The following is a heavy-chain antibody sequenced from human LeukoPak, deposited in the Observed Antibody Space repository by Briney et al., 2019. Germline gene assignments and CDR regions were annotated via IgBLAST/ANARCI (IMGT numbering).Heavy chain of an antibody. CDR3: AKQWLVGI. V-gene: IGHV3-23*01. J-gene: IGHJ4*02. Sequence: GGSLRLSCAASVFTFSDHAMNWVRQAPGKGLEWVSSLSETGDTTDYADSVKGRFTISRDNSKNTVYLQMNSLRADDTAVYYCAKQWLVGIWGQGTLVTVSS. CDR1: VFTFSDHA. D-gene: IGHD6-19*01. CDR2: LSETGDTT.